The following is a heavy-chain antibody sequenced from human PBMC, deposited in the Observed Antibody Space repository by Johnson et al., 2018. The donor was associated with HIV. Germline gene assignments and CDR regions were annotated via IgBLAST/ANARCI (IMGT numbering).Heavy chain of an antibody. V-gene: IGHV3-13*01. CDR1: GFTFSSYA. J-gene: IGHJ3*02. CDR3: ARDRVPAAIGLAYRGAFDI. Sequence: VQLVESGGGLVQPGGSLRLSCAASGFTFSSYAMHWVRQATGKGLEWVSAIGTAGDTYYPGSVKGRFTISRDNSKNTLYLQMNSLRAEDTAVYYCARDRVPAAIGLAYRGAFDIWGQGTMVTVSS. CDR2: IGTAGDT. D-gene: IGHD2-2*02.